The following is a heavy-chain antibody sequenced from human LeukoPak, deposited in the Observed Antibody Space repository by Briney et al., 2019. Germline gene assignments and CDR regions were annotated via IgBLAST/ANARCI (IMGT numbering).Heavy chain of an antibody. V-gene: IGHV3-9*03. Sequence: GGSLRLSCAASGFTFDDYAMHWVRQAPGRGLEWVSGISWNGGNIGYADSVKGRFIISRDNARNSLYLQMNSLRAEDMALYYCAKGGIAVAGTWFDPWGQGTLVTVSS. CDR3: AKGGIAVAGTWFDP. J-gene: IGHJ5*02. CDR1: GFTFDDYA. CDR2: ISWNGGNI. D-gene: IGHD6-19*01.